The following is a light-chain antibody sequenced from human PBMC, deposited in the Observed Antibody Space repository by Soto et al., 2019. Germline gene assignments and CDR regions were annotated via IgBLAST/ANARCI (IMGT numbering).Light chain of an antibody. CDR3: AAWDDSLNGLYV. CDR1: SSNIGSNS. CDR2: STS. Sequence: QSVLAQPPSASGTPGQRVTISCSGSSSNIGSNSVNWYQQLPGTAPKLLVYSTSQRPSGVPDRFSGSKSGTSASLAISALQSEDEADYFCAAWDDSLNGLYVSGTGTKVTVL. J-gene: IGLJ1*01. V-gene: IGLV1-44*01.